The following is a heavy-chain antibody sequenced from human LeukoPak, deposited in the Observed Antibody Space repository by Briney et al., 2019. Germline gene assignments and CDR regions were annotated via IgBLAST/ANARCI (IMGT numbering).Heavy chain of an antibody. CDR3: ARDLGDCSGGSCYLPDAFYI. CDR1: GFTFSSYE. CDR2: ISSSGSTI. J-gene: IGHJ3*02. Sequence: GGSLRLSCAASGFTFSSYEMNWVRQAPGKGLQWVSYISSSGSTIYHADSVKGRFTISRDNAKNSLYLQMNSLRAEDTAVYYCARDLGDCSGGSCYLPDAFYIWGQGTMVTVSS. D-gene: IGHD2-15*01. V-gene: IGHV3-48*03.